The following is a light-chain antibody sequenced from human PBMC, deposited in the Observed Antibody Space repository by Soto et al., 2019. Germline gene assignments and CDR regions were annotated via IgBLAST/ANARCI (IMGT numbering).Light chain of an antibody. Sequence: SALTQPSSVSGSPGQSITISCPGTSSDVGGYDYVSWYQQYPGKAPKLMIYYVSDRPSGVSDRFSGSKSGNTASLTISGLQAEDEADYYCSSYASSNTLVFGTGTKVTVL. V-gene: IGLV2-14*01. CDR3: SSYASSNTLV. CDR1: SSDVGGYDY. CDR2: YVS. J-gene: IGLJ1*01.